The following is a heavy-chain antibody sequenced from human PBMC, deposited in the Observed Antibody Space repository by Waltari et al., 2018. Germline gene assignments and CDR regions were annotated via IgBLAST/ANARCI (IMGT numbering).Heavy chain of an antibody. D-gene: IGHD3-22*01. Sequence: QVQLQESGPGLVKPSQTLSLTCTVSGGSISSCGYYWSWIRQHPGKGLEWIGYIYYSGSTYYNPSLKSRVTISVDTSKNQFSLKLSSVTAADTAVYYCARDADDSSGYYFDWGQGTLVTVSS. J-gene: IGHJ4*02. V-gene: IGHV4-31*03. CDR3: ARDADDSSGYYFD. CDR1: GGSISSCGYY. CDR2: IYYSGST.